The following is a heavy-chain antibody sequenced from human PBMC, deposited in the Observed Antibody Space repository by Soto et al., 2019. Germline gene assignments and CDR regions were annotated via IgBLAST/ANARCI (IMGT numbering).Heavy chain of an antibody. CDR3: GRCRTDSYAMEV. V-gene: IGHV1-18*01. D-gene: IGHD1-1*01. CDR2: ISPYNGRT. CDR1: GYSFTSYG. J-gene: IGHJ6*02. Sequence: QVQLVQSGTEVEKPGASVKVSCKASGYSFTSYGIAWVRQVPGQGPEWMGWISPYNGRTNYGQNVQGRVVMTTDISTNIVYLELRSLRSDDTAMYYCGRCRTDSYAMEVWGQGTTVTVSS.